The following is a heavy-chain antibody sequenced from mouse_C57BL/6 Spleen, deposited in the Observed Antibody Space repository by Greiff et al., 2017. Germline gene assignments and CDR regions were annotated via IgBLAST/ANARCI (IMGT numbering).Heavy chain of an antibody. Sequence: QVQLQQPGAELVKPGASVKMSCKASGYTFTSYWITWVKQRPGQGLEWIGDIYPGSGSTNYNEKFKSKATLTVDTSSSTAYMQLSSLTSEDSAVYYCARSDFLQGESWFAYWGQGTTLTVSS. D-gene: IGHD2-1*01. J-gene: IGHJ2*01. CDR2: IYPGSGST. CDR3: ARSDFLQGESWFAY. V-gene: IGHV1-55*01. CDR1: GYTFTSYW.